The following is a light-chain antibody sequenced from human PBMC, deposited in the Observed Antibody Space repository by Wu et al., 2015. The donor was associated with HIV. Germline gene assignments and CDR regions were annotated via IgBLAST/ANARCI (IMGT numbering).Light chain of an antibody. V-gene: IGKV3-20*01. CDR2: GTS. Sequence: EIVLAQSPDTLSLSPGERATLSCRASQIVSSSYVAWYQQKPGQAPRLLIYGTSSLATGIPDGFSGGGSGTDFTLTISRLEPEDFAVYYCQQYYYSPRTFGQGTKVEIK. J-gene: IGKJ1*01. CDR3: QQYYYSPRT. CDR1: QIVSSSY.